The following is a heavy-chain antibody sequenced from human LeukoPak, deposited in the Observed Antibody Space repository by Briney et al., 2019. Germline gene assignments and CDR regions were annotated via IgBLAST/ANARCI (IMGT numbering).Heavy chain of an antibody. CDR2: INPNSGGT. CDR3: AREESASGNYDS. CDR1: GYTFTGYY. D-gene: IGHD1-26*01. Sequence: ASVKVSCKASGYTFTGYYMHWVRQAPGQGLEWMGWINPNSGGTNYAQKFQGRVTMTRDTSISTAYMELSRLRSDDTAVYYCAREESASGNYDSWGQGTLVTVSS. V-gene: IGHV1-2*02. J-gene: IGHJ5*01.